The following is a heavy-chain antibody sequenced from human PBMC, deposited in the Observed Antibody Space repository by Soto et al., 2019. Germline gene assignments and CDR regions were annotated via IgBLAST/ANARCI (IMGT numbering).Heavy chain of an antibody. CDR1: GFNFNNYG. CDR2: IWNDGNGY. CDR3: SRRQMSPPTRGAESARGGMDG. J-gene: IGHJ6*02. V-gene: IGHV3-33*01. D-gene: IGHD1-26*01. Sequence: QVQLVESGGGVVQPGRSLRLSCAASGFNFNNYGMHWVRQAPGKGLEWVAVIWNDGNGYYYANSVKGRFTLSRDKSKNTLFLQMSSVRAEDTAVYYFSRRQMSPPTRGAESARGGMDGWGQGTTVTVSS.